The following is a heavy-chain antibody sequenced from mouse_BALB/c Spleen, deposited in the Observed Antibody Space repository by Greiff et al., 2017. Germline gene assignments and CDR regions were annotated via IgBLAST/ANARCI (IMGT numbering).Heavy chain of an antibody. Sequence: QLQESGPELVKPGASVKMSCKASGYTFTSYVMHWVKQKPGQGLEWIGYINPYNDGTKYNEKFKGKATLTSDKSSSTAYMELSSLTSEDSAVYYCARSRYYGSSYPLRYFDVWGAGTTVTVSS. CDR1: GYTFTSYV. V-gene: IGHV1-14*01. J-gene: IGHJ1*01. CDR3: ARSRYYGSSYPLRYFDV. D-gene: IGHD1-1*01. CDR2: INPYNDGT.